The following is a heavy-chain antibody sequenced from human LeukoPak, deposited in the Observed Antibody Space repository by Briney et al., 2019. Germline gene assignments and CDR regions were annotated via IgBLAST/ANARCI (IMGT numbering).Heavy chain of an antibody. V-gene: IGHV4-39*07. J-gene: IGHJ4*02. Sequence: SETLSLTCTVSGGSISSSSYYWGWIRQPPGKGLEWIGSIYYSGSTYYNPSLKSRVTISVDTSKNQFSLKLSSVTAADTAVYYCARLRGYSYGYRSGTPRVDFDYWGQGTLVTVSS. D-gene: IGHD5-18*01. CDR3: ARLRGYSYGYRSGTPRVDFDY. CDR1: GGSISSSSYY. CDR2: IYYSGST.